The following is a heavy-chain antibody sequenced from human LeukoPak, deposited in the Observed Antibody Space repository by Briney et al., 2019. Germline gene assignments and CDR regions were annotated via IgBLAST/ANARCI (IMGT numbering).Heavy chain of an antibody. D-gene: IGHD2-8*01. CDR1: GYRFGTSW. CDR3: ARRGNGKDAFDI. V-gene: IGHV5-51*01. CDR2: MYPGDLDA. J-gene: IGHJ3*02. Sequence: GESLKISCKGSGYRFGTSWIGWVRQMPGKGLEWVGIMYPGDLDARYSPSFEGQVIISADQSISTAYLHWNTLEASDTAMYYCARRGNGKDAFDIWGQGTMVTVSS.